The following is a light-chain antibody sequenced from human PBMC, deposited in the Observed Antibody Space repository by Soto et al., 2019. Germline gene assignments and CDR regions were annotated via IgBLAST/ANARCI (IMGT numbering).Light chain of an antibody. V-gene: IGLV1-40*01. CDR2: GNS. CDR3: QSYDSSLSGFWV. J-gene: IGLJ3*02. CDR1: SSNIGAGYD. Sequence: QSVLTQPPSVSRAPGQRVTISCIGSSSNIGAGYDVHWYQQLPGTAPKLLIYGNSNRPSGVPDRFSGSKSGTSASLAITGLQAEDEADYYCQSYDSSLSGFWVFGGGTKLTVL.